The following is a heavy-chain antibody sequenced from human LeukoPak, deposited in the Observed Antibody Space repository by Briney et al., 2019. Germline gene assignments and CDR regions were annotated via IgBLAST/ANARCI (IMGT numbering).Heavy chain of an antibody. CDR1: GFTFSSYA. J-gene: IGHJ3*02. CDR2: ISYDGSNK. V-gene: IGHV3-30-3*01. CDR3: ARTLMITFGGVIVPSGASDI. D-gene: IGHD3-16*02. Sequence: GGSLRLSCAASGFTFSSYAMHWVRQAPGKGLEWVAVISYDGSNKYYADSVKGRFTISRDNSKNTLYLQMNSLRAEDTAVYYCARTLMITFGGVIVPSGASDIWGQGTMVTVSS.